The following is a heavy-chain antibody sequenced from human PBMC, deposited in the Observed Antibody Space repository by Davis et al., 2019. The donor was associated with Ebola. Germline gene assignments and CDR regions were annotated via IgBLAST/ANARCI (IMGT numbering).Heavy chain of an antibody. CDR3: TTVRFLEWLFVDY. Sequence: GESLKISCAASGFTFSGSAMHWVRQASGKGLEWVGRIRSKANSYATAYAASVKGRFTISRDDSKNTAYLQMNSLKTEDTAVYYCTTVRFLEWLFVDYWGQGTLVTVSS. CDR2: IRSKANSYAT. D-gene: IGHD3-3*01. V-gene: IGHV3-73*01. J-gene: IGHJ4*02. CDR1: GFTFSGSA.